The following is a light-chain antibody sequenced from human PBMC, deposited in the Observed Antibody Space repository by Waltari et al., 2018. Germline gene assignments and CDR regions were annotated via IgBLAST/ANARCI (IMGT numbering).Light chain of an antibody. J-gene: IGLJ1*01. V-gene: IGLV1-44*01. CDR2: SND. CDR1: SSNIGSKS. Sequence: QSVLTQPPSASGTTGQRVTISCSGTSSNIGSKSVNWTQQLPGTAPKLLIYSNDQRPSGVPDRFSGSKSGTSASLAISGLQSEDEAVYYCAAWDDSLNGQNVFGTGTKVTVL. CDR3: AAWDDSLNGQNV.